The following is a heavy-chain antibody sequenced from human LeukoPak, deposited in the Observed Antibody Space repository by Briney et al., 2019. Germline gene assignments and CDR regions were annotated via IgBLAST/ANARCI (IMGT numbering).Heavy chain of an antibody. CDR2: TYYRSKWYN. CDR1: GDSVSSNSAA. J-gene: IGHJ5*02. CDR3: ERGKLESSSVGFDP. D-gene: IGHD6-13*01. Sequence: SQTLSLTCAISGDSVSSNSAAWNWIRQSPSRGLEWLGRTYYRSKWYNDYAVSVKSRITINPDTSKNQFSLQLNSVTPEDTAVYYGERGKLESSSVGFDPWGKGTLVPVSS. V-gene: IGHV6-1*01.